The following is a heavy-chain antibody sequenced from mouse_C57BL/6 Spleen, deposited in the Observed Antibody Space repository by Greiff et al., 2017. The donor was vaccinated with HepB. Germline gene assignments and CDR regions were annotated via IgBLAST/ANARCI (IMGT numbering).Heavy chain of an antibody. CDR1: DYTFTSYW. CDR3: ARDYYGSSPNAMDY. J-gene: IGHJ4*01. D-gene: IGHD1-1*01. V-gene: IGHV1-50*01. Sequence: QVQLQQPGAELVKPGASVKLSCKASDYTFTSYWMQWVKQRPGQGLEWIGEIDPSDSYSNYNQKFKGKATLTVDTSSSTAYMQLSSLTSEDSAVYYCARDYYGSSPNAMDYWGQGTSVTVSS. CDR2: IDPSDSYS.